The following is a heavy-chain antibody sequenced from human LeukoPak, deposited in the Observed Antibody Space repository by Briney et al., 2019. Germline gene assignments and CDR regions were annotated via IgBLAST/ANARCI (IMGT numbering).Heavy chain of an antibody. CDR2: IWYDESTQ. V-gene: IGHV3-33*06. J-gene: IGHJ4*02. CDR3: ANHQEGDWYSYY. Sequence: GGSLRLSWAASGFTFSNYGMHWVRQAPGKWLEWVAVIWYDESTQYYGDSVRGRFHIPRDNSKKPLYLQMNSRRAEDTAVYYCANHQEGDWYSYYWGQGTLVTVSS. CDR1: GFTFSNYG. D-gene: IGHD6-19*01.